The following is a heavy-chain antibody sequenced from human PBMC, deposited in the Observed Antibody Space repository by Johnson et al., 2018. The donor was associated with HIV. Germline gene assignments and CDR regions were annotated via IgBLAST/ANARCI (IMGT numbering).Heavy chain of an antibody. J-gene: IGHJ3*02. CDR2: ISYDGGNK. CDR1: GFTFSSYA. Sequence: QVQLVESGGGVVQPGRSLRLSCAASGFTFSSYAMHWVRQAPGKGLEWVAVISYDGGNKYYADSVKGRFTISRDNSKNTLYLQMNSLRAEDTAVYYCARAVTPVGEWEAFDIWGQGTMVTVSS. D-gene: IGHD3-10*01. CDR3: ARAVTPVGEWEAFDI. V-gene: IGHV3-30-3*01.